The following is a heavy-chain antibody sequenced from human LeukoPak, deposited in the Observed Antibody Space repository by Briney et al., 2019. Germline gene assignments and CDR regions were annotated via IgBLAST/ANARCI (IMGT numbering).Heavy chain of an antibody. CDR2: ISSSSSYI. Sequence: PGGSLRLSCAASGFTFSSYSMNWVRQAPGKGLGWVSSISSSSSYIYYADSVKGRFTISRDNAKNSLYLQMNSLRAEDTAVYYCATTTVGDFWSGSPHDYWGQGTLVTVSS. CDR1: GFTFSSYS. V-gene: IGHV3-21*01. J-gene: IGHJ4*02. CDR3: ATTTVGDFWSGSPHDY. D-gene: IGHD3-3*01.